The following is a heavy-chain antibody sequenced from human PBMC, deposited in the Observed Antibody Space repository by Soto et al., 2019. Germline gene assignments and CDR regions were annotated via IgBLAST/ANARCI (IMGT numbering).Heavy chain of an antibody. CDR1: GFTFSSYG. CDR2: IWYDGSNK. D-gene: IGHD3-16*01. CDR3: ARGGGRHPYNWFDP. J-gene: IGHJ5*02. Sequence: QVQLVESGGGVVQPGRSLRLSCAASGFTFSSYGMHWVRQAPGKGLEWVAVIWYDGSNKYYADSVKGRFTISRDNSKNTLYLQMNSLRAEDTAVYYCARGGGRHPYNWFDPWGQGTLVTVSS. V-gene: IGHV3-33*01.